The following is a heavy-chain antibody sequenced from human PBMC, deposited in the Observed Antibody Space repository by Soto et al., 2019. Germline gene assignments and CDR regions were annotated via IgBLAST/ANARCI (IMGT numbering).Heavy chain of an antibody. CDR1: GGTFSSYA. CDR3: ARGGGVLEWLSQSDSFDP. J-gene: IGHJ5*02. Sequence: QVQLVQSGAEVKKPGSSVKVSCKASGGTFSSYAISWVRQAPGQGLEWMGGIIPIFGTANYAQKFQGRVTITADESTSKAYMELSSLRSEDTAVYYCARGGGVLEWLSQSDSFDPWGQGTLVTVSS. D-gene: IGHD3-3*01. V-gene: IGHV1-69*01. CDR2: IIPIFGTA.